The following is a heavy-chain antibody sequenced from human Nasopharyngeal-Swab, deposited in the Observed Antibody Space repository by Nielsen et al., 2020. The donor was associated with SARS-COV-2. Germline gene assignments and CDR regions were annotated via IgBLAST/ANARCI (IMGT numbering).Heavy chain of an antibody. J-gene: IGHJ6*03. CDR1: GGTFSSYG. V-gene: IGHV1-69*10. CDR2: IIPILPIT. Sequence: SVKVSCKTSGGTFSSYGISWFRQAPGQGREWMGGIIPILPITNYAQKFQDRVTITADKSTSTAYMELSSLRSEDTAAYYCARGGWLRKDYYYSYYYMDVWGKGTTVTVSS. CDR3: ARGGWLRKDYYYSYYYMDV. D-gene: IGHD5-24*01.